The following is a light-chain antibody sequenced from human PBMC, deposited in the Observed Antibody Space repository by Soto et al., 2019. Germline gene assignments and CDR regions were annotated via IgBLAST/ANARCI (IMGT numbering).Light chain of an antibody. J-gene: IGLJ1*01. CDR1: SSNIGAGYE. V-gene: IGLV1-40*01. CDR3: QSYDSSLSGYV. Sequence: QSVLTQPPSVSEAPGQRVTISCTGSSSNIGAGYEAHWYQQVPGTAPKLLIYENNNRPSGVPDRFSCSKSGTSASLAITGLQDEDEAEYYCQSYDSSLSGYVFGTGTKVTVL. CDR2: ENN.